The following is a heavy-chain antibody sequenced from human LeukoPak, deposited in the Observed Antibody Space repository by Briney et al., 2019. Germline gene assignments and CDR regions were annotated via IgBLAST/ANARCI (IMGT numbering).Heavy chain of an antibody. V-gene: IGHV3-48*02. CDR3: ARGYYYDSSALTPTDY. Sequence: GGSLRLSCAASGFTFSSYSMNWVRQAPGEGLEWVSYISSSSSTIYYADSVKGRFTISRDNAKNSLYLQMNSLRDEDTAVYYCARGYYYDSSALTPTDYWGQGTLVTVSS. D-gene: IGHD3-22*01. CDR1: GFTFSSYS. J-gene: IGHJ4*02. CDR2: ISSSSSTI.